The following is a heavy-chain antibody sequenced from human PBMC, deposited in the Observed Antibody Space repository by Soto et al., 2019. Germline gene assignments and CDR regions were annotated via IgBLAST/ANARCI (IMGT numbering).Heavy chain of an antibody. CDR3: ARMASAGTLNWFDP. V-gene: IGHV1-46*01. J-gene: IGHJ5*02. Sequence: SAQLSFQTARYTFTGDYMHWVRQAPGQGLEWMGIINPSGGSTSYAQKFQGRVTMTRDASTGTSQLELSSLTSDDTAVYYCARMASAGTLNWFDPWGQGTLVTVSS. CDR2: INPSGGST. CDR1: RYTFTGDY. D-gene: IGHD6-13*01.